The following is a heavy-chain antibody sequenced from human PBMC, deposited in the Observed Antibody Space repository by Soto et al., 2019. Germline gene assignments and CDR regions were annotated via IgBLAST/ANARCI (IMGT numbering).Heavy chain of an antibody. CDR2: VHPNSGGT. Sequence: QVHLVQSGAEVKQPGASVKVSCKASGYTFSVYHMHWVRQAPGQGLEWMGWVHPNSGGTNYAQSFEGRVTMNRDTSINTAYMERSRQTSDDTAVYYCAKELQRGMDVWGQGTTVTVSS. D-gene: IGHD4-4*01. V-gene: IGHV1-2*02. CDR1: GYTFSVYH. J-gene: IGHJ6*02. CDR3: AKELQRGMDV.